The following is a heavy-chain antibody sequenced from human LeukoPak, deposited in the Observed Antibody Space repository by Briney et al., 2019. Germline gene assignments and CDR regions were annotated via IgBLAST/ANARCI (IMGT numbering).Heavy chain of an antibody. Sequence: SETLSLTCAVYGGSFSGYYWSWIRQPPGKGLEWIGEINHSGSTNYNPSLKSRVTISVDTSKNQFSLKLSSVTAADTAVYYCARRGRYSSSWYDYWGQGTLVTVSS. D-gene: IGHD6-13*01. V-gene: IGHV4-34*01. CDR1: GGSFSGYY. J-gene: IGHJ4*02. CDR2: INHSGST. CDR3: ARRGRYSSSWYDY.